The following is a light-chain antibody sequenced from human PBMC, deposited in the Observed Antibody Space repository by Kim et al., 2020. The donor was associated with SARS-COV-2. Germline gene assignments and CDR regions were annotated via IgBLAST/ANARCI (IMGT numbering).Light chain of an antibody. CDR3: FSYTRRGTYV. Sequence: QSALAQPASVSGSLGQSITISCTGSSSDVGGYEYVSWYRQHPGKAPKTLHFDVNGRPSGVSNRFSGSKSGNTAFLAISGLQAEDEADYYCFSYTRRGTYVFGTGTKVTVL. CDR1: SSDVGGYEY. CDR2: DVN. J-gene: IGLJ1*01. V-gene: IGLV2-14*03.